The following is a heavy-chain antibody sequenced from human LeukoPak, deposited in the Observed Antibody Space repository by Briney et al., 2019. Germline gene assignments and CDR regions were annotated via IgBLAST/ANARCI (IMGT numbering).Heavy chain of an antibody. Sequence: GGSLRLSCTASGFTFGDYAMSWVRQAPGKGLEWVGFIRGTPYGGTTEYAASVKGRSTISRDDSKSIAYLQLNSLKTEDTAVYYCSGTLGELSFYDYWGQGTLVTVSS. D-gene: IGHD3-16*02. CDR1: GFTFGDYA. J-gene: IGHJ4*02. CDR2: IRGTPYGGTT. CDR3: SGTLGELSFYDY. V-gene: IGHV3-49*04.